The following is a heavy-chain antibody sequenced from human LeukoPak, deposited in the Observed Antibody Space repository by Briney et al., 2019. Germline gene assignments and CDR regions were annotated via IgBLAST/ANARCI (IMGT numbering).Heavy chain of an antibody. CDR2: INAGNGNT. D-gene: IGHD2-2*01. CDR3: ARGERCSSTSCYAMSEYFQH. V-gene: IGHV1-3*01. J-gene: IGHJ1*01. Sequence: ASVKVSCTAPGYTFTGYAMHWGRQAPGQRLEWMGWINAGNGNTKYSQKFQSRVTITRDTSASTAYMELSSLRSEDTAVYYCARGERCSSTSCYAMSEYFQHWGQGTLVSVSS. CDR1: GYTFTGYA.